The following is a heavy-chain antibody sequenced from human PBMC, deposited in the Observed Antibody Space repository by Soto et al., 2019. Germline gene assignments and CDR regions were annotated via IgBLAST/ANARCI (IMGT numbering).Heavy chain of an antibody. CDR1: GYTFTSYG. D-gene: IGHD3-22*01. CDR3: ASDQPQYYYDSSGYFDY. CDR2: ISAYNGNT. V-gene: IGHV1-18*01. Sequence: QVQLVQSGAEVKKPGASVKVSCKASGYTFTSYGISWVRQAPGQGLEWMGWISAYNGNTNYAQKLQGRVTMTTDTSTSTADMELRSLRSDDTAVYYCASDQPQYYYDSSGYFDYWGQGTLVTVSS. J-gene: IGHJ4*02.